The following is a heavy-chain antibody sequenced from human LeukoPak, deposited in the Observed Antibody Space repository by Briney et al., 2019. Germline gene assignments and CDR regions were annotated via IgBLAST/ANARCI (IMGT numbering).Heavy chain of an antibody. Sequence: GRSLRLSCAASGFTFSSYAMHWVRQAPGKGLEWVAVISYDGSNKYYADSVKGRFTISRDNSKNTLYLQMNSLRAEDTAVYYCARVVQQLVFDYWGQGTLVTVSS. V-gene: IGHV3-30*04. CDR1: GFTFSSYA. CDR2: ISYDGSNK. D-gene: IGHD6-13*01. CDR3: ARVVQQLVFDY. J-gene: IGHJ4*02.